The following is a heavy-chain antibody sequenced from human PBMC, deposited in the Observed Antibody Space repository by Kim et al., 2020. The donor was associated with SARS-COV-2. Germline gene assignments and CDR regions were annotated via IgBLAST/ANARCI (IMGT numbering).Heavy chain of an antibody. V-gene: IGHV3-33*01. Sequence: YADSVQGRFTISIVNSKNTLYLRMNSLRAEDTAVYYCAPDCYDSSGYSDYWGQGTLVTVSS. D-gene: IGHD3-22*01. CDR3: APDCYDSSGYSDY. J-gene: IGHJ4*02.